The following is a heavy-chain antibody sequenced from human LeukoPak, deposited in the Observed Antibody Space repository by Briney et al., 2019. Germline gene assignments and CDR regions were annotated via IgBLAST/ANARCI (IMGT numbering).Heavy chain of an antibody. J-gene: IGHJ4*02. CDR2: IYYSGST. D-gene: IGHD6-13*01. Sequence: SEALSLTCTVSGGSISSYYWSWIRQPPGKGLEWIGYIYYSGSTNYNPSLKSRVTISVDTSKNQFSLKLSSVTAADTAVYYCARVLAGSSWPPFDYWGQGTLVTVSS. CDR1: GGSISSYY. CDR3: ARVLAGSSWPPFDY. V-gene: IGHV4-59*01.